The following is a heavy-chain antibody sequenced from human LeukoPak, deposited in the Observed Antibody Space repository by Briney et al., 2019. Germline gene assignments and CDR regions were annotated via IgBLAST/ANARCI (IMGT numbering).Heavy chain of an antibody. Sequence: ASVKVSCKASGYTFTSYYMHWVRQAPGQGLEWMGIINPSGGSTSYAQKFQGRVTMTWDTSTSTVYMELSSLRSEDTAVYYCASLVGWSGYYSDAFGIWGQGTMVTVSS. V-gene: IGHV1-46*01. CDR3: ASLVGWSGYYSDAFGI. J-gene: IGHJ3*02. D-gene: IGHD3-3*01. CDR1: GYTFTSYY. CDR2: INPSGGST.